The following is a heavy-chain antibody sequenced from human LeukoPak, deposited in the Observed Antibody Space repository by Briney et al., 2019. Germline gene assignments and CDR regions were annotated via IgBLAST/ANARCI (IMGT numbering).Heavy chain of an antibody. Sequence: PSETLSLTCAVYGGSFSGYYWSWIRQPPGKGLEWIGSIYYSGSTYYNPSLKSRVTISVDTSKNQFSLKLSSVTAADTAVYYCARLRGSSSSVYYYYYMDVWGKGTTVTVSS. D-gene: IGHD6-6*01. CDR1: GGSFSGYY. V-gene: IGHV4-34*01. CDR3: ARLRGSSSSVYYYYYMDV. J-gene: IGHJ6*03. CDR2: IYYSGST.